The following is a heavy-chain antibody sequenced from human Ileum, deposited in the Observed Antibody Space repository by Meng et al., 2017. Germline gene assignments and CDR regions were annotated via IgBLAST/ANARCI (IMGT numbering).Heavy chain of an antibody. CDR2: IYYNGST. J-gene: IGHJ4*02. CDR1: GGSISSYY. D-gene: IGHD3-22*01. Sequence: QVQLQESGPGLVKPSESLSLTCTVSGGSISSYYWSWIRQPPGKGLEWLGYIYYNGSTNYNPSLKSRLTMSVDTSKNQFSLKLSSVTAADTAVYYCARREYDSRGYYFDYWGQGTLVTVSS. CDR3: ARREYDSRGYYFDY. V-gene: IGHV4-59*08.